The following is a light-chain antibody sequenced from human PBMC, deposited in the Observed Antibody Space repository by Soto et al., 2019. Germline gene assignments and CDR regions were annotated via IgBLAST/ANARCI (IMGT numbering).Light chain of an antibody. CDR1: QSVSSPY. CDR2: GAS. Sequence: EIVLTESPGTLSLSPGERATLSCRASQSVSSPYLAWYQQKPGQAPRLLIYGASSRATGIPDRFSGSGSGTDFTLTISRLEPEDFAVYYCQRYDISPFPFGQGTTLEIK. J-gene: IGKJ2*01. CDR3: QRYDISPFP. V-gene: IGKV3-20*01.